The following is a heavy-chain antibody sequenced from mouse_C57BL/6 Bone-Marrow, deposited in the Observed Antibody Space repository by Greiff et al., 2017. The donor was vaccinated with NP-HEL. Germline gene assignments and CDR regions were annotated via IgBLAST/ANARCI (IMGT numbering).Heavy chain of an antibody. D-gene: IGHD2-5*01. CDR1: GYSITSGYY. Sequence: DVQLQESGPGLVKPSQSLSLTCSVTGYSITSGYYWNWIRQFPGNKLEWMGYISYDGSNNYNPSLKNRISITRDTSKNQFFLKLNSVTTEDTATYYCARDRAYYSNYGYFDVWGTGTTVTVSS. J-gene: IGHJ1*03. V-gene: IGHV3-6*01. CDR2: ISYDGSN. CDR3: ARDRAYYSNYGYFDV.